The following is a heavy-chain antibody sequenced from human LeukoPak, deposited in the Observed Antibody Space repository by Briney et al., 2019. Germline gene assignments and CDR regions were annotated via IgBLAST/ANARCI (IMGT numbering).Heavy chain of an antibody. Sequence: GGSLRLSCAASGFTFSSYSMNWVRQAPGKGLEWVSSISSSSSYIYYADSVKGRFTISRDNAKNSLYLQMNSLRAEDTAVYYCARGGAVPAAIPWFDPWGQGTLVTVSS. CDR3: ARGGAVPAAIPWFDP. CDR1: GFTFSSYS. J-gene: IGHJ5*02. V-gene: IGHV3-21*01. CDR2: ISSSSSYI. D-gene: IGHD2-2*01.